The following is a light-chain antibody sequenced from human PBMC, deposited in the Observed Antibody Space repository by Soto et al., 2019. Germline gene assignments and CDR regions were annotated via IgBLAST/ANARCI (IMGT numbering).Light chain of an antibody. V-gene: IGKV3-15*01. Sequence: EIVMTQSPATLSVSPGERATLSCRVSQSVSSNLAWYQQNPGQARRRLIYGASTMATGIPARFSGSLSGTEFTLSISSLQSEDFAVYYCQQYNNWPRTFGQGNKVAIK. CDR1: QSVSSN. J-gene: IGKJ1*01. CDR3: QQYNNWPRT. CDR2: GAS.